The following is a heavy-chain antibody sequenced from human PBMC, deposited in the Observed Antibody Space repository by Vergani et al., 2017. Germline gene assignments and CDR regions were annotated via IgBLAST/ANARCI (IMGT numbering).Heavy chain of an antibody. D-gene: IGHD1-26*01. CDR2: IYYSGNT. V-gene: IGHV4-39*01. J-gene: IGHJ3*02. CDR1: GDSISSSSYY. CDR3: ARHLRWELLSAFDI. Sequence: QVNLQESGPGLVKPSETLSLTCAVSGDSISSSSYYWGWIRQPPGKGLEWIGSIYYSGNTYYNPSLKSRVTISVDTSKNHFSLKLNSVTAADTAVYYCARHLRWELLSAFDIWGQGTMVTVSS.